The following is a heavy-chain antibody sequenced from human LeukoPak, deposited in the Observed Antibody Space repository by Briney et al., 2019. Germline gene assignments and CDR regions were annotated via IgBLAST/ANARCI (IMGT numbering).Heavy chain of an antibody. D-gene: IGHD3-3*01. J-gene: IGHJ3*02. Sequence: ASVKVSCKVSGYTLTELSMHWVRQAPGKGLEWMGGFDPEDGETIYAQKFQGRVTMTEDTSTDTAYVELSSLRSEDTAVYYCATTTIFGVVIINDAFDIWGQGTMVTVSS. CDR3: ATTTIFGVVIINDAFDI. CDR1: GYTLTELS. CDR2: FDPEDGET. V-gene: IGHV1-24*01.